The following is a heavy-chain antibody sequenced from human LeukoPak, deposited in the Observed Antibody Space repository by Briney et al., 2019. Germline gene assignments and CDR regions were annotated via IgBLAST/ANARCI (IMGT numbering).Heavy chain of an antibody. CDR2: ISYDGSNK. Sequence: GGSLRLSCAASGFTVSSNYMSWVRQAPGKGLEWVAVISYDGSNKYYADSVKGRFTISRDNSKNTLYLQMNSLRAEDTAVYYCARDFLGKNWFDPWGQGTLVTVSS. CDR1: GFTVSSNY. D-gene: IGHD1-26*01. V-gene: IGHV3-30*03. CDR3: ARDFLGKNWFDP. J-gene: IGHJ5*02.